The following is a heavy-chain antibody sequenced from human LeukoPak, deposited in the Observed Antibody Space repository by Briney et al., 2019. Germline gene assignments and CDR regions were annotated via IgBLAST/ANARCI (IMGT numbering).Heavy chain of an antibody. V-gene: IGHV4-34*01. Sequence: SETLSLTCAVYGGSFSGYYWSWIRQPPGKGLEWIGEINHCGSTNYNPSLKSRVTISVDTSKNQFSLKLSSVTAADTAVYYCARSFVVVAATVAFDIWGQGTMVTVSS. CDR2: INHCGST. CDR3: ARSFVVVAATVAFDI. CDR1: GGSFSGYY. J-gene: IGHJ3*02. D-gene: IGHD2-15*01.